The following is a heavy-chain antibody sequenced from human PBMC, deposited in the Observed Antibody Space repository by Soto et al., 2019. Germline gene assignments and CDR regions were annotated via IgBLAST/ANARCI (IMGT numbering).Heavy chain of an antibody. CDR1: GYTFTSYG. Sequence: QVQLVQSGAEVKKPGASVKVSCKASGYTFTSYGISWVRQAPGQGLEWMGWISACNGNTTYAQKLQGRVTMTTDTSTSRAYMALRSLRSADTAVFYCVVAALPGYFDYCGQGTLVTVSS. V-gene: IGHV1-18*01. CDR3: VVAALPGYFDY. D-gene: IGHD2-15*01. J-gene: IGHJ4*02. CDR2: ISACNGNT.